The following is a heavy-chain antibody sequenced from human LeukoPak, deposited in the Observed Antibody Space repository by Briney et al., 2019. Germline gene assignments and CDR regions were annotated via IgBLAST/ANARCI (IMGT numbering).Heavy chain of an antibody. Sequence: PGGSLRLSCAASGFTFTSSSMHWVRQAPGKGVEWVAVISYDIYSKYYADSVRGRFTISRDNSENTLYLQMNSLRGEDTAVYYCARDAWSVRSYFDYWGQGTLVTVSS. CDR2: ISYDIYSK. CDR1: GFTFTSSS. V-gene: IGHV3-30*04. D-gene: IGHD2-8*01. J-gene: IGHJ4*02. CDR3: ARDAWSVRSYFDY.